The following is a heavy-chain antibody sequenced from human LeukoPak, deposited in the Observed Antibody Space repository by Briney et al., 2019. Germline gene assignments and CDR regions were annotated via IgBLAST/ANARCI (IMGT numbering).Heavy chain of an antibody. Sequence: PSETLSLTCAVYGGSFSGYYWSWIRQPPGKGLEWIGEINHSGSTNYNPSLKSRVTISVDTSKNQFSLKLSSVTAADTAVYYCARAHSGYDSDFDYWGQGTLVTVSS. D-gene: IGHD5-12*01. CDR3: ARAHSGYDSDFDY. V-gene: IGHV4-34*01. J-gene: IGHJ4*02. CDR2: INHSGST. CDR1: GGSFSGYY.